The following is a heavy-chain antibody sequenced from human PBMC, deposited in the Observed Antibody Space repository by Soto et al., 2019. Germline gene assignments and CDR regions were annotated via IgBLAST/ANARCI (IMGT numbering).Heavy chain of an antibody. V-gene: IGHV4-39*01. CDR1: GGSISSSNYY. Sequence: PSETLSLTCTVSGGSISSSNYYWGWIRQPPGKGLEWIGSIYYSGSTYYNPSLKSRVTISVDTSKNQFSLKLTSVTAADTAVYYCARRRAAYPMYYYDSSGYPDFWGQGTLVTVSS. CDR3: ARRRAAYPMYYYDSSGYPDF. CDR2: IYYSGST. D-gene: IGHD3-22*01. J-gene: IGHJ4*02.